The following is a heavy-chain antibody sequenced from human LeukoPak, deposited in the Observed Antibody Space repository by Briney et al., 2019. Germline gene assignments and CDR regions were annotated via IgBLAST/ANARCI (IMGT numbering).Heavy chain of an antibody. J-gene: IGHJ4*02. V-gene: IGHV3-30-3*01. CDR3: ASSNEFYYDTSTYVDY. CDR1: GFPFSRYA. Sequence: PGGSLRLSCAASGFPFSRYAVHWVRQAPGKGLEWVALRSHDGGIEDYADSVNGRFTVSRDISRNTLYLQMNSLKPEDTAVYYCASSNEFYYDTSTYVDYWGQGTLVTVSS. D-gene: IGHD3-22*01. CDR2: RSHDGGIE.